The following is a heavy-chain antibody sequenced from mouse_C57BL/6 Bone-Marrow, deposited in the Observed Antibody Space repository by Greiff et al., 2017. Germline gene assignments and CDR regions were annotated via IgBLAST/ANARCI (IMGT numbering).Heavy chain of an antibody. Sequence: QVQLQQSGAELARPGASVKLSCKASGYTFTSYGISWVQQRPGQGLEWIGEIYPRSGNTYYNEKFKGKATLTADKSSSTAYMELRSLTSEDSAVYFCARSYNYDAGFAYWGQGTLVTVSA. CDR2: IYPRSGNT. J-gene: IGHJ3*01. CDR1: GYTFTSYG. V-gene: IGHV1-81*01. D-gene: IGHD2-12*01. CDR3: ARSYNYDAGFAY.